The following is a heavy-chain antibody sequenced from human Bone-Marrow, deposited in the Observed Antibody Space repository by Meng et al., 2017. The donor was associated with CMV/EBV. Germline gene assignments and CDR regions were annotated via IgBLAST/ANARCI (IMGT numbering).Heavy chain of an antibody. V-gene: IGHV4-34*01. Sequence: SETLSLTCAVYGGSFRGYYWSWIRQPPGKGLEWIGEINHRGSTNYNPSLKSRVTISVDTSKNQFSLKLSPVAAPDTAVYYCARGLDYEVWSGYYLEGSGLFDPWGQGTLVTVSS. D-gene: IGHD3-3*01. CDR1: GGSFRGYY. CDR2: INHRGST. J-gene: IGHJ5*02. CDR3: ARGLDYEVWSGYYLEGSGLFDP.